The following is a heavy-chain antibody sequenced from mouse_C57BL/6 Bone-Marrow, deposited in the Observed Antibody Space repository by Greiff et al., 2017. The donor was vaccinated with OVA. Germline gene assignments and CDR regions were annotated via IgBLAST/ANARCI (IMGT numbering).Heavy chain of an antibody. J-gene: IGHJ4*01. CDR2: IDPETGGT. CDR3: TRGYSNYYAMDY. D-gene: IGHD2-5*01. V-gene: IGHV1-15*01. Sequence: QVQLQQSGAELVRPGASVTLSCKASGYTFTDYEMHWVKQTPVHGLEWIGAIDPETGGTAYNQKFKGKAILTAAKSSSTDYMELRSLTSEYSAVYYCTRGYSNYYAMDYWGQGTSVTVSS. CDR1: GYTFTDYE.